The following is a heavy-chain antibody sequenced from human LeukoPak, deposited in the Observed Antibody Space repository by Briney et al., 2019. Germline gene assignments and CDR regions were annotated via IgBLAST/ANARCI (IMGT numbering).Heavy chain of an antibody. Sequence: GSLRLSCAASGFTFSTYWMAWVRQAPGKGLEWVAHINQDGSKEHYMDSVKARFTISRDNAKNSLSLQMNSLRAEDTAVYYCVRDGGVSGYDLLDYWGQGTLVTVSS. CDR3: VRDGGVSGYDLLDY. CDR2: INQDGSKE. J-gene: IGHJ4*02. CDR1: GFTFSTYW. D-gene: IGHD5-12*01. V-gene: IGHV3-7*01.